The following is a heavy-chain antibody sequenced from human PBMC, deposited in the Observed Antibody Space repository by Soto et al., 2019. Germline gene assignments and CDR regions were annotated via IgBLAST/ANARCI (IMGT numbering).Heavy chain of an antibody. CDR1: GYTFTDYY. D-gene: IGHD2-15*01. J-gene: IGHJ3*02. CDR3: ARGRGRTTSDAFDI. CDR2: IDPNGGIT. V-gene: IGHV1-46*01. Sequence: QVQLVQSGAEVKKPGASVKVSCKASGYTFTDYYMHWVRQAPGQGLEWMGIIDPNGGITSYAQKFQGRVTLSRDTPTSTVYVELTSLRSEDTAIYYCARGRGRTTSDAFDIWGQGTMVTVSS.